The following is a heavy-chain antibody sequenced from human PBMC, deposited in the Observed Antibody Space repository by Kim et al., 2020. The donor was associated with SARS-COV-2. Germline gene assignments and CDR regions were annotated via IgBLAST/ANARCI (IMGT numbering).Heavy chain of an antibody. CDR1: GYSFSDYY. J-gene: IGHJ4*02. CDR3: GRDSTAPSSYFDL. CDR2: MNAKNGDT. D-gene: IGHD5-18*01. Sequence: ASVKVSCKASGYSFSDYYVHWIRQARGQGLEWMGWMNAKNGDTKYAPKFQGRVLMTRDTSIATAYLELRSLGSDDTALYFCGRDSTAPSSYFDLWGQGTLVTVSS. V-gene: IGHV1-2*02.